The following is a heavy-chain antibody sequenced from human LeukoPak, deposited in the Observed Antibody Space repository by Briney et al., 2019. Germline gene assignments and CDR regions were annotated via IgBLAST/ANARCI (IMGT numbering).Heavy chain of an antibody. V-gene: IGHV3-23*01. D-gene: IGHD1-26*01. CDR2: LTSGGGSP. Sequence: PGGSLRLSCAASGFTFSSYGMSWVRQAPGKGLEWVSGLTSGGGSPYYTDSVKGRFTVSRDNSKNTLYLQMNSLRAEDTALYYCARRATSNYWYFDLWGRGTLVTVSS. J-gene: IGHJ2*01. CDR3: ARRATSNYWYFDL. CDR1: GFTFSSYG.